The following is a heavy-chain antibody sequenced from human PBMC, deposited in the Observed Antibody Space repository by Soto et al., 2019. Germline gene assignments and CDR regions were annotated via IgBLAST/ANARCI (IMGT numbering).Heavy chain of an antibody. D-gene: IGHD2-2*02. J-gene: IGHJ5*02. V-gene: IGHV3-33*01. Sequence: GGSLRLSCAASGFTFSSYGMHWVRQAPGKGLEWVAVIWYDGSNKYYTDSVKGRFTIARDDSKNTLYLQMNNLRVEDTAVYYCVRGSYCTTTTCYNLGWFAPWGQGTLVTVSS. CDR3: VRGSYCTTTTCYNLGWFAP. CDR1: GFTFSSYG. CDR2: IWYDGSNK.